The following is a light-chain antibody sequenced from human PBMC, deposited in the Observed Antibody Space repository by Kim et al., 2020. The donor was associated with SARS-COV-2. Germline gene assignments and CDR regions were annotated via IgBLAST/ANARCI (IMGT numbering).Light chain of an antibody. V-gene: IGLV2-18*02. CDR2: EVN. J-gene: IGLJ1*01. CDR3: SSYALNRPYV. CDR1: SSDLGIYDR. Sequence: QSALTQPPSVSGSPGQSVTISCTGTSSDLGIYDRVSWYQQPPGTAPKLILYEVNNRPSGVPDRFSGSKSGSTASLTISGLQPEDESDYYCSSYALNRPYVFGTGTKVTVL.